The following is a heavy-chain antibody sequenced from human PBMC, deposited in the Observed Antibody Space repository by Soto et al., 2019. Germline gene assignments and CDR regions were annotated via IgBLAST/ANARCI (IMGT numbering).Heavy chain of an antibody. Sequence: QVQLVQSGAEVKKPGASVKVSCKASGYTFTSYGISWVRQAPGQGLEWMGWISAHNGNTKYEQKLQGRVNMTTDTSTSPVYMELRRLRSDDTAEYYCARDLGGFPDHWVQGTLVSVSS. J-gene: IGHJ4*02. D-gene: IGHD5-12*01. V-gene: IGHV1-18*01. CDR2: ISAHNGNT. CDR1: GYTFTSYG. CDR3: ARDLGGFPDH.